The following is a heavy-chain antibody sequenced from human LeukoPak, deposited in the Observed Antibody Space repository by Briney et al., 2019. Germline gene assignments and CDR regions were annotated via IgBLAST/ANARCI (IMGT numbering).Heavy chain of an antibody. CDR1: GFTFSSYS. J-gene: IGHJ6*03. V-gene: IGHV3-48*04. CDR3: ARDSSGSYYFTTVGYYMDV. D-gene: IGHD1-26*01. CDR2: ISSSGSTI. Sequence: PGGSLRLSCAASGFTFSSYSMNWVRQAPGKGLEWVSYISSSGSTIYYADSVKGRFTISRDNAKNSLYLQMNSLRAEDTAVYYCARDSSGSYYFTTVGYYMDVWGKGTTVTISS.